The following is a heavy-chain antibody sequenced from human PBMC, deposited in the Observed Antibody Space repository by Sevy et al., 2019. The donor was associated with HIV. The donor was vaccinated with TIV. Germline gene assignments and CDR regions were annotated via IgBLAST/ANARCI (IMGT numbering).Heavy chain of an antibody. J-gene: IGHJ3*02. CDR2: ISYDARNG. CDR1: GLPFSSYA. CDR3: ARFPPERAFDI. V-gene: IGHV3-30*04. Sequence: GGSLRLSCAASGLPFSSYAMHWVRQGPGKGLEWVAVISYDARNGAYADSVKGRFTISRDNSKNTLYLQMNSLRAEDTAVYYCARFPPERAFDIWGQGTMVTVSS.